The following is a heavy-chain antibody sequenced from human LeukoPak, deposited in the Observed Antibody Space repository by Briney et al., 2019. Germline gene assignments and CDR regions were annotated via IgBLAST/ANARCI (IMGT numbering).Heavy chain of an antibody. V-gene: IGHV3-30-3*01. D-gene: IGHD6-25*01. CDR1: EFTFSSYA. CDR2: ISFDGNNE. J-gene: IGHJ4*02. CDR3: ANIIRKYTSGYYYFDY. Sequence: GGSLRLSCAASEFTFSSYAMHWVRQAPGKGLEWVADISFDGNNEHYADSVKGRFIISRDNSKNTLYLQMNNLRAEDTAVYYCANIIRKYTSGYYYFDYWGQGTLVTVSS.